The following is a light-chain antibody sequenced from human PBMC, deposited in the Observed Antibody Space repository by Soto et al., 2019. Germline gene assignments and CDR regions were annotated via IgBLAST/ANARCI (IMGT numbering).Light chain of an antibody. CDR1: TGAVTSGHY. CDR2: DAT. CDR3: SLSYDGARI. Sequence: QAVVTQEPSLTVSPGGTVTLTCGSSTGAVTSGHYPHWIQQKPGQAPRTLIYDATNKQSWTPARFSGSLLGDKAALTLSGAQPEDEGDYYCSLSYDGARIFGGGTKVTVL. J-gene: IGLJ2*01. V-gene: IGLV7-46*01.